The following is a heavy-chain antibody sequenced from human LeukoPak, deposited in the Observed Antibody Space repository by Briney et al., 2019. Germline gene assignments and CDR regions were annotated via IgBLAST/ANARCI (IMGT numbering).Heavy chain of an antibody. CDR1: GYTFTGYY. CDR3: ARLPGVFAY. V-gene: IGHV1-2*02. CDR2: IDPNSGGT. Sequence: ASVKVSCKASGYTFTGYYIHWVRQAPGQGLEWMGWIDPNSGGTNYAQKFQGRVTMTRDTSISTVYMELGRLRSDDTAVYFCARLPGVFAYWGRGTLVTVSS. D-gene: IGHD6-25*01. J-gene: IGHJ4*02.